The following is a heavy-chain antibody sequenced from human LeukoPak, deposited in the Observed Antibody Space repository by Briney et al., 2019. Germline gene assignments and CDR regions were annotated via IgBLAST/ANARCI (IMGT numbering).Heavy chain of an antibody. D-gene: IGHD6-19*01. CDR3: ASRIAVAGTTGGFDY. Sequence: PSETLSLTCTVSGGSISSYYWSWIRQPPGKGLEWIGYIYYSGSTNYNPSLKSRVTISVDTSKNQFSLKLSSVTAADTAVYYCASRIAVAGTTGGFDYWGQGTPVTVSS. CDR2: IYYSGST. J-gene: IGHJ4*02. CDR1: GGSISSYY. V-gene: IGHV4-59*01.